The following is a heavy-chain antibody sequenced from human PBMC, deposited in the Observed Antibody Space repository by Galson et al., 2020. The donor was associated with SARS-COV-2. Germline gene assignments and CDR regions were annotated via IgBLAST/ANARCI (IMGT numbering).Heavy chain of an antibody. V-gene: IGHV4-59*01. J-gene: IGHJ4*01. Sequence: ETSVTLSLTCTVSGGSITSSYWNWIRQPPGKGLEWIGNIYYSGNTNYNPSLKSRVTISVDTSKNQFSLKLISVTAADTAVYYCARDLPTYSSACDYWRPSTLLTVSS. D-gene: IGHD3-22*01. CDR2: IYYSGNT. CDR1: GGSITSSY. CDR3: ARDLPTYSSACDY.